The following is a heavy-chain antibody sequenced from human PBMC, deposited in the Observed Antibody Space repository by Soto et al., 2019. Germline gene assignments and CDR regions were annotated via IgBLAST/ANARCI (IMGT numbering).Heavy chain of an antibody. D-gene: IGHD3-10*01. CDR3: AKGRGGSGSLTPRVDF. Sequence: EVQLLESGGGLVQPGGSLRLSCAASGFTFNNYAMTWVRQAPGKGLEWVSAISGGGDTTSYADSVKGRFTVSRDGSKNTLYMHMSSLRAGDTALYYCAKGRGGSGSLTPRVDFWGQGTLVTVSS. CDR1: GFTFNNYA. CDR2: ISGGGDTT. J-gene: IGHJ4*02. V-gene: IGHV3-23*01.